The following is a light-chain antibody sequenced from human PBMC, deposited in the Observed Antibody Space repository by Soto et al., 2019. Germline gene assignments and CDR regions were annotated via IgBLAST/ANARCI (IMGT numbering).Light chain of an antibody. J-gene: IGKJ5*01. CDR2: GAF. Sequence: EVVMRQSPATLSVSPVEGATLSCRASQGIGDTLAWYQQKPGQAPRLLIYGAFNRATGIPARFSGSGSGTDFTLTISSLEPEDSAVYYCQQRNVWPPVTFGQGTRLEIK. CDR3: QQRNVWPPVT. V-gene: IGKV3-11*01. CDR1: QGIGDT.